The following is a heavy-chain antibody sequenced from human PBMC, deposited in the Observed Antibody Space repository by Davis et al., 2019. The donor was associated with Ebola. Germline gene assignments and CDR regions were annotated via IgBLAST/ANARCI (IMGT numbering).Heavy chain of an antibody. Sequence: GGSLRLSCAASGFTFSDYYMSWIRQAPGKGLEWVSYISSSGSTIYYADSVKGRFTISRDNAKNSLYLQMNSLRAEDTAVYYCARDAMTTVTTLAYWGQGTLVTVSS. CDR2: ISSSGSTI. CDR1: GFTFSDYY. J-gene: IGHJ4*02. D-gene: IGHD4-17*01. CDR3: ARDAMTTVTTLAY. V-gene: IGHV3-11*01.